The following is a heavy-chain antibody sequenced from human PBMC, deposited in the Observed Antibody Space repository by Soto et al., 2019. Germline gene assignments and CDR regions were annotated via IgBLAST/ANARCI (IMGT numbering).Heavy chain of an antibody. Sequence: EGQLVESGGDLIQPGGSLRLYCAASGFTVSSNYMSWVRQAPGKGLEWVSVIYTGGGTFYADSVKGRFTISRDNSKNTVYLQMNSLRAEDTAVYYCARDLGRDSNQHWGQGTLVTVSS. CDR2: IYTGGGT. D-gene: IGHD4-4*01. CDR3: ARDLGRDSNQH. V-gene: IGHV3-53*01. J-gene: IGHJ1*01. CDR1: GFTVSSNY.